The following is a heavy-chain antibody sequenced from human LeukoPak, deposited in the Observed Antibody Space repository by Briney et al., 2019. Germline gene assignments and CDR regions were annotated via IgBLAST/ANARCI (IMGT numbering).Heavy chain of an antibody. D-gene: IGHD2-21*02. V-gene: IGHV4-4*07. CDR2: IYTSGST. CDR1: GGSISSYY. Sequence: KPSETLSLTCTVSGGSISSYYWSWIRQPAGKGLEWIGRIYTSGSTNYNPSLKSRVTMSVDTSKNQFSLKLSSVTAADTAVYYCARYPYCGGDCHPGWFDPWGQGTLVTVSS. CDR3: ARYPYCGGDCHPGWFDP. J-gene: IGHJ5*02.